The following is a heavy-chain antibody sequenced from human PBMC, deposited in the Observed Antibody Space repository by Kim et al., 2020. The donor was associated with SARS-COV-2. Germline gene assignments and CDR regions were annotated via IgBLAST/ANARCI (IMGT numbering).Heavy chain of an antibody. CDR2: GT. V-gene: IGHV1-2*02. CDR3: ARVLFHEGGY. Sequence: GTNYAQKSQGRVTMTRDTSISTAYMELSRLRSDDTAVYYCARVLFHEGGYWGQGTLVTVSS. J-gene: IGHJ4*02. D-gene: IGHD3-10*02.